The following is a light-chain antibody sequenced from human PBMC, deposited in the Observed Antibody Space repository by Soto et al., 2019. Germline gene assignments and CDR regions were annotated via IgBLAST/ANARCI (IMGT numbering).Light chain of an antibody. CDR2: QDN. V-gene: IGLV3-1*01. Sequence: SYELTQPPSVSVSPGQTASITCSGDKLRYKHASWYQQKPGQSPVLVIYQDNKRPSGIPERFSGSNSGNTATLTISGTQAMDEADYYCQPWDSSTVVFGGGTKLTVL. CDR1: KLRYKH. J-gene: IGLJ2*01. CDR3: QPWDSSTVV.